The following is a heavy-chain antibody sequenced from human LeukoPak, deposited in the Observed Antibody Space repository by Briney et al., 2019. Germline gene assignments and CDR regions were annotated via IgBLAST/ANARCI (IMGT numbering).Heavy chain of an antibody. J-gene: IGHJ4*02. CDR1: GGTFSSYA. D-gene: IGHD3-22*01. CDR2: IIPIFGTA. V-gene: IGHV1-69*05. CDR3: ASTPSGYDSSGYYSVY. Sequence: VASVKVSCKASGGTFSSYAISWVRQAPGQGLEWMGGIIPIFGTANYAQKFQGRVTITTDESTSTAYMGLSSLRSEDTAVYYCASTPSGYDSSGYYSVYWGQGTLVTVSS.